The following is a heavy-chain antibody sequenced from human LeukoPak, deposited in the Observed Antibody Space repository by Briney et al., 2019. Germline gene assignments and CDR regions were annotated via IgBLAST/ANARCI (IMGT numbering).Heavy chain of an antibody. D-gene: IGHD3-16*01. Sequence: PGGSLRLSCAASGFTVSSNYMYWVRQAPGKGLEWVSVIYSGGGTYYADSVKGRFTISRDDSKNTVSLLMNTLRPEDTAVYYCARGPRQGGYYGQGTLVTVSS. CDR2: IYSGGGT. CDR3: ARGPRQGGY. V-gene: IGHV3-66*01. CDR1: GFTVSSNY. J-gene: IGHJ4*02.